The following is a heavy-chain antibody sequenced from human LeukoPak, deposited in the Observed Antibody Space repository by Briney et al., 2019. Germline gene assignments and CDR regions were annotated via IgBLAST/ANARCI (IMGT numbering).Heavy chain of an antibody. CDR1: GFTFDDYT. CDR3: AKAGYEDYYYMDV. V-gene: IGHV3-43*01. CDR2: ISWDGGST. Sequence: PGGSLRLPCAASGFTFDDYTMHWVRQAPGKGLEWVSLISWDGGSTYYADSVKGRFTISRDNSKNSLYLQMNSLRTEDTALYYCAKAGYEDYYYMDVWGKGTTVTVSS. J-gene: IGHJ6*03. D-gene: IGHD5-18*01.